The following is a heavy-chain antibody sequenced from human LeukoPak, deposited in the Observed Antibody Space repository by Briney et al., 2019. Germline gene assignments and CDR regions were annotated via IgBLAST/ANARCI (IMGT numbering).Heavy chain of an antibody. D-gene: IGHD3-22*01. V-gene: IGHV1-3*01. CDR1: GYTFISYA. Sequence: ASVKVCCKASGYTFISYAMHWVRQAPGQRLEWMGWINAGNGNTKYSQKFQGRVTITRDTSASTAYMELSSLRSEDTAVYYCARANYYDSSGYPSFDYWGQGTLVTVSS. CDR2: INAGNGNT. CDR3: ARANYYDSSGYPSFDY. J-gene: IGHJ4*02.